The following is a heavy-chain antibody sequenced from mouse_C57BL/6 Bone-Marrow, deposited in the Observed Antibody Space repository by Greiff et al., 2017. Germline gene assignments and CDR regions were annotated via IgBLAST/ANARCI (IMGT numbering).Heavy chain of an antibody. Sequence: EVHLVESGGDLVKPGGSLKLSCAASGFTFSSYGMSWVRQTPDKRLEWVATISSGGSYTYYPDSVKGRFTISRENAKNTLYLQMSSLKSEDTAMYYCSSNYYGSSCGYWGQGTALTVSS. D-gene: IGHD1-1*01. CDR2: ISSGGSYT. V-gene: IGHV5-6*01. CDR3: SSNYYGSSCGY. J-gene: IGHJ2*01. CDR1: GFTFSSYG.